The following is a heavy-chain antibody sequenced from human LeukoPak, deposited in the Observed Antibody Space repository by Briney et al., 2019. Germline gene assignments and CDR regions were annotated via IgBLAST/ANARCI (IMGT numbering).Heavy chain of an antibody. CDR1: GDSITSDHY. CDR2: IYHSGNT. CDR3: ARDQEHCSGTSCYPYWYDS. Sequence: SQTLSLTCTVSGDSITSDHYWTWIRQPPGKGLEWISYIYHSGNTYYNPSLRSRVTMSVATSKNQFSLELKSVTAADTAVYFCARDQEHCSGTSCYPYWYDSRGQGTLVTVSS. D-gene: IGHD2-2*01. V-gene: IGHV4-30-4*08. J-gene: IGHJ5*01.